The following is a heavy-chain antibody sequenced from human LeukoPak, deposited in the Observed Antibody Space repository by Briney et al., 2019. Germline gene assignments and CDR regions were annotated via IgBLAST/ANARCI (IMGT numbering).Heavy chain of an antibody. J-gene: IGHJ4*02. CDR3: ARDAVAVAGIEGY. CDR2: MNPNSGNT. D-gene: IGHD6-19*01. CDR1: GYTFTSYD. Sequence: ASVKVSCKASGYTFTSYDINWVRQATGQGLEWMGWMNPNSGNTGYAQKFQGRVTITSNTSISTAYIELSRLRSEDAAVYYCARDAVAVAGIEGYWGQGALVTVSS. V-gene: IGHV1-8*03.